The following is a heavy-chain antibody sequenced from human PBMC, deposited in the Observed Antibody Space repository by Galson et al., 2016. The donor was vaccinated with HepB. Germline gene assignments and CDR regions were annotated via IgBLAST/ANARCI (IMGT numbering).Heavy chain of an antibody. CDR2: ISPYNGNT. J-gene: IGHJ3*02. CDR3: ASEVDYDILTGYSAPFLFYI. D-gene: IGHD3-9*01. CDR1: GYTFPNYG. V-gene: IGHV1-18*01. Sequence: SVKVSCKASGYTFPNYGISWVRQAPGQGLEWMGWISPYNGNTKYAEKLQGRVTMTTDTSASTAYMELRSLRSDDTAVFYGASEVDYDILTGYSAPFLFYIWGQGAMVTVSS.